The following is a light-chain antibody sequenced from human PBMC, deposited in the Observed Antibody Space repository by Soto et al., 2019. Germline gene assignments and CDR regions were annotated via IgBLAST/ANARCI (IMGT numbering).Light chain of an antibody. CDR2: EVS. Sequence: QSVLTQPASVSGSPRQSITISCTGTSSDVGGYNYVSWYQQHPGKAPKLMIYEVSNRPSGVSNRFSGSKSGNTASLTISGLQAEDEADYYCSSYTSSSTLAFGGGTKLTVL. V-gene: IGLV2-14*01. CDR3: SSYTSSSTLA. CDR1: SSDVGGYNY. J-gene: IGLJ3*02.